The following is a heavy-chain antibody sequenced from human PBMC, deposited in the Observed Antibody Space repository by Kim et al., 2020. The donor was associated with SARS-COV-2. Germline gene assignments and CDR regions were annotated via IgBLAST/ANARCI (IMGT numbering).Heavy chain of an antibody. Sequence: SVKVSCKASGGTFSSYAISWVRQAPGQGLEWMGGIIPIFGTANYAQKFQGRVTITADESTSTAYMELSSLRSEDTAVYYCARAYRPGYSGYDKNWFDPWGQGTLVTVSS. CDR2: IIPIFGTA. D-gene: IGHD5-12*01. CDR3: ARAYRPGYSGYDKNWFDP. J-gene: IGHJ5*02. CDR1: GGTFSSYA. V-gene: IGHV1-69*13.